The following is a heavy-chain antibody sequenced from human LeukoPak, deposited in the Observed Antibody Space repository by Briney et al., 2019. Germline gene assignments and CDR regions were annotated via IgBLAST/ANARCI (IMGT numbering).Heavy chain of an antibody. Sequence: SVKVSCKASGGTFSSYAISWVRQAPGQGLEWMGGIIPIFGTANYAQKFQGRVTITTDESTSTAYMELSSLRSEDTAVYYCARSGSGSYSGALPHDAFDIWGQGTMVTVSS. V-gene: IGHV1-69*05. J-gene: IGHJ3*02. CDR1: GGTFSSYA. CDR3: ARSGSGSYSGALPHDAFDI. CDR2: IIPIFGTA. D-gene: IGHD3-10*01.